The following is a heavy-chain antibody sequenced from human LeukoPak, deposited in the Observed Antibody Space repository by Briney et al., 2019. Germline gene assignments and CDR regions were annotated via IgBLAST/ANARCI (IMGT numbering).Heavy chain of an antibody. Sequence: SQTLSLTCAISGDTVSSNSAAWNWIRQSPSRGVERLGRTYYRSQWYNDYAVSVKSRITINPDTSKNQFSLKLTSVTAADTAVYYCARLGRGHCDSAACRDGFDIWGQGTLVTVSS. J-gene: IGHJ3*02. CDR1: GDTVSSNSAA. CDR3: ARLGRGHCDSAACRDGFDI. D-gene: IGHD2/OR15-2a*01. CDR2: TYYRSQWYN. V-gene: IGHV6-1*01.